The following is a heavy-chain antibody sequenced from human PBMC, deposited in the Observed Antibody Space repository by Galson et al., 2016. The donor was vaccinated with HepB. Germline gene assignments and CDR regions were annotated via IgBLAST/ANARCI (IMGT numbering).Heavy chain of an antibody. CDR1: GFTFRTYT. J-gene: IGHJ3*02. D-gene: IGHD6-25*01. V-gene: IGHV4-59*01. Sequence: LRLSCAASGFTFRTYTMSWVRQAPGQGLEWIGHIYYTGRTTYNPSLKSRVTISVDVSRKQFSLQLRSVTAADAAVYFCARDPQYSSAGNNAFDTWGQGTMVTVS. CDR3: ARDPQYSSAGNNAFDT. CDR2: IYYTGRT.